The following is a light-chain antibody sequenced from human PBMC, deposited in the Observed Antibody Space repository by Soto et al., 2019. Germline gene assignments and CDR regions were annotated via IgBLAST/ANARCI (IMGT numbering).Light chain of an antibody. CDR1: SSDIGLYNR. Sequence: QSALTQPPSVSGSPGQSLTISCSGTSSDIGLYNRVSWHQQSPGTAPKLMIYDVSNRPSGVPDRFSVSRSGNTASLTISGLQPEDEADYYCCSYTNDNTYVFGTGTKVTVL. V-gene: IGLV2-18*02. CDR2: DVS. CDR3: CSYTNDNTYV. J-gene: IGLJ1*01.